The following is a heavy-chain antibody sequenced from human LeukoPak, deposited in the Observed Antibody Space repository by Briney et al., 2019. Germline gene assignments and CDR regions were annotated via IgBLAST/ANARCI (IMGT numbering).Heavy chain of an antibody. J-gene: IGHJ6*02. CDR2: INHSGST. CDR3: ARGRRLSSSWFFDYYYGMDV. Sequence: PSETLSLTCAVYGGSFSGYYWSWIRQPPGKGLEWIGEINHSGSTNYNPSLKSRVTISVDTSENQFSLKLSSVTAADTAVYYCARGRRLSSSWFFDYYYGMDVWGQGTTVTVSS. V-gene: IGHV4-34*01. D-gene: IGHD6-13*01. CDR1: GGSFSGYY.